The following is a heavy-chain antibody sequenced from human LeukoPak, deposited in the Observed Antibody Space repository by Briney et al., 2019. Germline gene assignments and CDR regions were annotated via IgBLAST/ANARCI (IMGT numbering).Heavy chain of an antibody. CDR1: GGSINSGNNY. J-gene: IGHJ4*02. V-gene: IGHV4-61*02. D-gene: IGHD7-27*01. CDR2: IYSSGTT. Sequence: NPPETLSLTCTVSGGSINSGNNYWSWIRQPAGKGLEWIGRIYSSGTTTYNPSLKSRVTISVDTSKNQFSLKLSSVTAADTAVYFCARGFRGDNFDYWGQGTLVTVSS. CDR3: ARGFRGDNFDY.